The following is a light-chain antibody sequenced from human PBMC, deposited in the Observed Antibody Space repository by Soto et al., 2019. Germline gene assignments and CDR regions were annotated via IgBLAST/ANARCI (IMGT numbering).Light chain of an antibody. CDR3: QQRSSWPPT. CDR2: RAS. CDR1: QSVSSSF. J-gene: IGKJ4*01. Sequence: EIVLTQSPGTLSLSPGERATLSCRASQSVSSSFLAWYQQKPGQAPRLLMFRASNRATGIPARFSGSGSGTDFTLTISSLEPEDFALYFCQQRSSWPPTFGGGTKVDIK. V-gene: IGKV3-20*01.